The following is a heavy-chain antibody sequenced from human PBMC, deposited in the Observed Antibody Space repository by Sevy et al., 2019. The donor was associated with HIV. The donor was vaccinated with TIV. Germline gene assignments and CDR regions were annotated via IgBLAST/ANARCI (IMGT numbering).Heavy chain of an antibody. J-gene: IGHJ4*02. Sequence: GGSLRLSCAASGFTFSSYSMNWVRQAPGKGLEWVSYISSSSSTIYYADSVKGRFTISRDNAKNSLYPQMNSLRDEDTAVYYRASVDDSSGYYAYYFDYWGQGTLVTVSS. CDR2: ISSSSSTI. CDR3: ASVDDSSGYYAYYFDY. V-gene: IGHV3-48*02. CDR1: GFTFSSYS. D-gene: IGHD3-22*01.